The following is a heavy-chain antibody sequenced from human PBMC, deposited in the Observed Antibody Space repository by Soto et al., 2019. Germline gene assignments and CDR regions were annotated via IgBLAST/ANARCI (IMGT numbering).Heavy chain of an antibody. J-gene: IGHJ5*02. CDR1: GGSISSFNYF. CDR2: LYYDGNT. V-gene: IGHV4-39*01. CDR3: ARGGGSTFTWFDP. D-gene: IGHD2-15*01. Sequence: QLQLQESGPGLVKPSETLSLTCTVSGGSISSFNYFWGWIRQPPGKGLEWIGSLYYDGNTYYNPSLQSRVTISVDTSKKQCTLPLRSVTAADTAVYYCARGGGSTFTWFDPWGQGTLVTVSP.